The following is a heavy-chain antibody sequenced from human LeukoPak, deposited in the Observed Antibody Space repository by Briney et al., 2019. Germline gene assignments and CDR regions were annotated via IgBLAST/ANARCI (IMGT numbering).Heavy chain of an antibody. J-gene: IGHJ4*02. CDR3: AKDIAHDYGFDY. CDR2: ISWNSGSI. V-gene: IGHV3-9*01. D-gene: IGHD4-17*01. Sequence: PGASLRLSCAASGFTFDDYAMHWVRQAPGKGLEWVSGISWNSGSIGYADSVKGRFTISRDSAKSSLYLQMNSLRAEDTALYYCAKDIAHDYGFDYWGQGTLVTVSS. CDR1: GFTFDDYA.